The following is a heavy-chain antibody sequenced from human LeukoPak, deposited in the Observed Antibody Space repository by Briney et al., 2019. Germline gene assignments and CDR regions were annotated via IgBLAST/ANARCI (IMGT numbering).Heavy chain of an antibody. CDR2: IGTAGDT. CDR1: GFTFSRYD. CDR3: ARGPMVRGVIRQFDY. Sequence: GGSLRLSCAASGFTFSRYDMHWVRQATGKGLEWVSAIGTAGDTYYPGSVKGRFTISRENAKNSLYLQMNSLRAGDTAVYYCARGPMVRGVIRQFDYWGQGTLVTVSS. D-gene: IGHD3-10*01. V-gene: IGHV3-13*04. J-gene: IGHJ4*02.